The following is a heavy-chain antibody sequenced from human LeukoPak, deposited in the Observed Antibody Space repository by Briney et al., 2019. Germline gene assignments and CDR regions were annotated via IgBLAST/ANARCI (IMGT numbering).Heavy chain of an antibody. D-gene: IGHD3-9*01. Sequence: GRSLRLSCAASGFTFGDYAMHWVRQAPGKGLEWVSGISWNSGSIGYADSVKGRFTISRDNAKNSLYLQMNSLGAEDTALYYCAKVIAHWDYDILTGYYDHWGQGTLVTVSS. CDR2: ISWNSGSI. CDR1: GFTFGDYA. J-gene: IGHJ4*02. V-gene: IGHV3-9*01. CDR3: AKVIAHWDYDILTGYYDH.